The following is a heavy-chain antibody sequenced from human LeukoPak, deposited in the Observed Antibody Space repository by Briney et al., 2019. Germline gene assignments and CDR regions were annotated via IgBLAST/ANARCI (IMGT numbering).Heavy chain of an antibody. CDR2: IKQDGTEK. Sequence: PGGSLRLSCAASGFTFSNFWMQWVRQAPGKGLEWVANIKQDGTEKWYVDSVKGRFTISRDNAKNSLYLQMNSLRAEDTAVYYCAKSVRGYSYAYYPKWGQGTLVTVSS. D-gene: IGHD5-18*01. CDR3: AKSVRGYSYAYYPK. J-gene: IGHJ4*02. V-gene: IGHV3-7*03. CDR1: GFTFSNFW.